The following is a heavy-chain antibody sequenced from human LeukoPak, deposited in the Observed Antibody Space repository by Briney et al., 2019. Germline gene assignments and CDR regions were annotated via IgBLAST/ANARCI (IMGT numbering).Heavy chain of an antibody. V-gene: IGHV3-48*04. Sequence: GGSLRLSCAASGFTFSSYSMNWVRQAPGKGLEWVSYIGTSSSPIYYVDSVKGRFTISRDNAKNSVYLQMNSLGADDTAVYYCATYSILNAREFRYWGQGTLVTVTS. D-gene: IGHD4-11*01. CDR3: ATYSILNAREFRY. J-gene: IGHJ1*01. CDR1: GFTFSSYS. CDR2: IGTSSSPI.